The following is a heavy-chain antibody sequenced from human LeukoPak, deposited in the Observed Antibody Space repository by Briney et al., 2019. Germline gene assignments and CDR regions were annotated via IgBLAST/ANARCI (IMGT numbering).Heavy chain of an antibody. V-gene: IGHV1-2*02. CDR2: INADGGGT. D-gene: IGHD3-10*01. CDR3: ARGGYASRELVQH. J-gene: IGHJ1*01. CDR1: GYTFTGYY. Sequence: ASVKVSCKASGYTFTGYYIHWVRQAPGRGLEWMGWINADGGGTNYAQKFQGRVTMTRDTSISTAYMELSSLRSDDTAVYYCARGGYASRELVQHWGQGTLVTVSS.